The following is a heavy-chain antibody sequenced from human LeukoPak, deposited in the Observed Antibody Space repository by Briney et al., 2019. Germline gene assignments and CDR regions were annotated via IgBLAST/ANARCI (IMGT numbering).Heavy chain of an antibody. D-gene: IGHD6-13*01. V-gene: IGHV1-2*02. Sequence: GASVKVSCKASGGTFSSYAISWVRQAPGQGLEWMGWINPNSGGTNYAQKFQGRVTMTRDTSISTAYMELSRLRSDDTAVYYCARLSISSWHYWGQGTLVTVSS. CDR1: GGTFSSYA. CDR3: ARLSISSWHY. CDR2: INPNSGGT. J-gene: IGHJ4*02.